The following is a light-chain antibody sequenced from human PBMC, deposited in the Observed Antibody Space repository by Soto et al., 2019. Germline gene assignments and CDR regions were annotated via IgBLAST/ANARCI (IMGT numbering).Light chain of an antibody. CDR1: QSISSN. V-gene: IGKV3-11*01. CDR2: ASS. J-gene: IGKJ5*01. CDR3: QQRSNWKIT. Sequence: EIVMTQSPATLSVSPGERATLSCRASQSISSNLAWYQQKPGQAPRLLIYASSNRATGIPDRFSGSGSGTDFTLTISSLEPEDFAVYYCQQRSNWKITFGQGTRLEIK.